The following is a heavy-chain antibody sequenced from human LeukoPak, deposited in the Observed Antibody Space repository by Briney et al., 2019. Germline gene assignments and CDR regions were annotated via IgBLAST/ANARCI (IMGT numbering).Heavy chain of an antibody. CDR1: GFTFSSYA. V-gene: IGHV3-30*01. Sequence: GGSLRLSCAASGFTFSSYAMHWVRQAPGKGLEWVAVISYDGSNKYYAGPVKGRFTISRDNSKNTLYLQMNSLRAEDTAVYYCVREEESPYCSSTSCVGYFDYWGQGTLVTVSS. J-gene: IGHJ4*02. D-gene: IGHD2-2*01. CDR2: ISYDGSNK. CDR3: VREEESPYCSSTSCVGYFDY.